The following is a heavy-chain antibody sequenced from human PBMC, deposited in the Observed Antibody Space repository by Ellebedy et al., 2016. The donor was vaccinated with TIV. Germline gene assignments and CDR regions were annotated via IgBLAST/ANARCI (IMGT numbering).Heavy chain of an antibody. V-gene: IGHV4-39*01. J-gene: IGHJ4*02. CDR2: IYFEGST. D-gene: IGHD6-19*01. CDR1: GGSISTSSYS. CDR3: ARQVAVSALDY. Sequence: MPSETLSLTCTVSGGSISTSSYSWDWIRQPPGKGLEWIGNIYFEGSTHYNPSLKSRVTMSVDTSKNLFSLKLSSVTAADTAFYYCARQVAVSALDYWGQGALVTVSS.